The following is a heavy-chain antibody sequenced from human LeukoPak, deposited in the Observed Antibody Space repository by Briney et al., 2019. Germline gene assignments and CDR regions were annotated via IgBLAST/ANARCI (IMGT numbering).Heavy chain of an antibody. J-gene: IGHJ4*02. CDR2: IYPRDGST. Sequence: ASVKVSCKASGYTFTSNYIHWVRQAPGQGLEWMGMIYPRDGSTSYAQKFQGRVTVTRDTSTSTVHMELSGLRSEDTAVYYCAREYYDYVWGSYRLGPYFDYWGQGTLVTVPS. V-gene: IGHV1-46*01. CDR1: GYTFTSNY. D-gene: IGHD3-16*02. CDR3: AREYYDYVWGSYRLGPYFDY.